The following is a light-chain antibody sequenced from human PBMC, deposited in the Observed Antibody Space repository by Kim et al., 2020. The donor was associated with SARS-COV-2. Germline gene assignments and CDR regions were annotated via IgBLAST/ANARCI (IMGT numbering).Light chain of an antibody. CDR3: QQYATSPPT. V-gene: IGKV3-20*01. CDR1: QRVASNY. CDR2: GAS. Sequence: PEKRAPPSGRASQRVASNYLAWYQQEPGQAPRLVIHGASSVATGIPDRFSGSGSGTDFSLTISRLDPEDFAVYYCQQYATSPPTFGQGTKVDIK. J-gene: IGKJ1*01.